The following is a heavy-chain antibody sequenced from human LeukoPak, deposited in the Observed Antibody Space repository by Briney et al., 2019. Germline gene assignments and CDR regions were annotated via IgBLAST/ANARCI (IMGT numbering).Heavy chain of an antibody. Sequence: PGGSLRLSCATSGFTFSTYAMTWVRQAPGKGLEFISGIGGSDGGTSYADSVRGRFTISSDNSKNTLYLQMNSLRVEDTAVYYCAKSLPGITGTRQGFDYWGQGTLVTVSS. J-gene: IGHJ4*02. V-gene: IGHV3-23*01. D-gene: IGHD1-20*01. CDR1: GFTFSTYA. CDR2: IGGSDGGT. CDR3: AKSLPGITGTRQGFDY.